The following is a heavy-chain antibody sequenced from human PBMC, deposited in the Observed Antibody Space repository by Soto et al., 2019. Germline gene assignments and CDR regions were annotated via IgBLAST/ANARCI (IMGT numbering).Heavy chain of an antibody. D-gene: IGHD1-1*01. CDR3: ARLRARNANDLDY. Sequence: SETLSLTCAVSGGSISSSNWWSWVRQPPGKGLEWIGEIYHSGSTNYNPSLKSRVTISVDKSMNQFSLKLSSVTAADTAVYYCARLRARNANDLDYWGQGTLVTVSS. V-gene: IGHV4-4*02. CDR1: GGSISSSNW. J-gene: IGHJ4*02. CDR2: IYHSGST.